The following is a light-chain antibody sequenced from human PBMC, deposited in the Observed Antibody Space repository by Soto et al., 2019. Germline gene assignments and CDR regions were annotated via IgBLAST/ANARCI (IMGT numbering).Light chain of an antibody. J-gene: IGLJ1*01. Sequence: QSALTQPASVSGSPGQSIAISCTGTSSDVGSYNYVSWYQHHPGKAPKVMIYDVSSRPSGVSNRFSGSKSGNTASLTISGLQAEDEADYYCISYTTISTYVFGTVTKVPVL. CDR3: ISYTTISTYV. CDR1: SSDVGSYNY. CDR2: DVS. V-gene: IGLV2-14*03.